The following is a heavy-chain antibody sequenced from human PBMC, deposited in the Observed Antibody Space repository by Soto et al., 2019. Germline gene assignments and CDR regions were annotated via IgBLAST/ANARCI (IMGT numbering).Heavy chain of an antibody. J-gene: IGHJ4*02. Sequence: GSLELACTASGFSVGVYAVSWVRQAPGKGLEWVGFIRSKAYGGTTEYAASVKGRFTISRDDSKSIAYLQMNSLKTEDTVVYYCTRVSVVKWLVRASEFDYWGQGTLLTVS. V-gene: IGHV3-49*04. CDR1: GFSVGVYA. CDR3: TRVSVVKWLVRASEFDY. D-gene: IGHD6-19*01. CDR2: IRSKAYGGTT.